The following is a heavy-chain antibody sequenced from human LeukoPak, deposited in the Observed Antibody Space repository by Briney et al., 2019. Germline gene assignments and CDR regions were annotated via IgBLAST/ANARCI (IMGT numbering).Heavy chain of an antibody. Sequence: SQTLLLTCVISGDSVSSKSASWNWIRHSPSRGLEWLGRTYSRSKWFNDYAVSVKSRITINPDTSKNQFSLHLMSVTPDDTAVYYCARGTGSLDYWGQGTLVTVSS. D-gene: IGHD1-26*01. CDR2: TYSRSKWFN. J-gene: IGHJ4*02. V-gene: IGHV6-1*01. CDR1: GDSVSSKSAS. CDR3: ARGTGSLDY.